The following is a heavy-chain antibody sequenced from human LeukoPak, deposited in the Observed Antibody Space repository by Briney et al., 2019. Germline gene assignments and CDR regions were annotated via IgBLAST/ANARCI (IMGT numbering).Heavy chain of an antibody. CDR3: ARGAYNGDNWHFDL. CDR2: FGTAGDT. Sequence: GGSLRLSCVASGFTLRMYDVHWVRLPAGEGLEWVSGFGTAGDTYYPDSVRGRFPISRENGKNSIYLQMNNLRVGDTAVYYCARGAYNGDNWHFDLWGRGTLVTVSS. CDR1: GFTLRMYD. V-gene: IGHV3-13*01. D-gene: IGHD2-21*02. J-gene: IGHJ2*01.